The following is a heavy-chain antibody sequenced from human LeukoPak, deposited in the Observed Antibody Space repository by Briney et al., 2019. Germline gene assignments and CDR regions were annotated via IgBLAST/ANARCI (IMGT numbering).Heavy chain of an antibody. CDR1: GGSISSYY. CDR3: ASCRLPHYYYYGMDV. V-gene: IGHV4-59*01. CDR2: IYYSGST. J-gene: IGHJ6*02. Sequence: SETLSLTCTVSGGSISSYYWSWIRQPPGKGLEWIGYIYYSGSTNYNPSLKSRVTISVDTSKNQFSLKLSSVTAADTAVYYCASCRLPHYYYYGMDVWGQGTTVTVSS. D-gene: IGHD2-15*01.